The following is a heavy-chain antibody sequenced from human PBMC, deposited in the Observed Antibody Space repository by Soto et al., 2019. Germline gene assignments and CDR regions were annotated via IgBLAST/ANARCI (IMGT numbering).Heavy chain of an antibody. V-gene: IGHV3-15*01. D-gene: IGHD3-3*01. CDR1: RFTFSTAW. Sequence: PGGSLRLSCTGSRFTFSTAWLSWVRQAPGRGLEWVGRIKTKLDGETTVYAAPVKGRFSISRDDSKNTVYLHMNSLTAEDTAVYYCATVGEGSRNWFNPWGQGTRVTVSS. CDR2: IKTKLDGETT. CDR3: ATVGEGSRNWFNP. J-gene: IGHJ5*02.